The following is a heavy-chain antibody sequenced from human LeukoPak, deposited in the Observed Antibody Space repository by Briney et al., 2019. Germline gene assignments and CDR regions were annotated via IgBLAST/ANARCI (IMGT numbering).Heavy chain of an antibody. J-gene: IGHJ4*02. D-gene: IGHD2-21*01. CDR1: GGSISSSSYY. V-gene: IGHV4-39*01. Sequence: SETLSLTCTVSGGSISSSSYYWGWIRQPPGKGLEWIGSIYYSGSTYYNPSLKSRVTISVDTSKNQFSLKLSSVTAADTAVYHCASLYSRYFDYWGQGTLVTVSS. CDR2: IYYSGST. CDR3: ASLYSRYFDY.